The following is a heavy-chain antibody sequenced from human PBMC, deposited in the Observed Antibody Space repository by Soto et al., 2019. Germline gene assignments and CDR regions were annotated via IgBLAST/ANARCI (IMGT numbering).Heavy chain of an antibody. CDR1: GFTFSSYA. J-gene: IGHJ6*02. V-gene: IGHV3-30-3*01. CDR3: ARDDYSRGGMDV. D-gene: IGHD4-4*01. Sequence: QVQLVESGGCVVQPGRSLRLSCAASGFTFSSYAMHWVRQAPGKGLEWVAVISYDGSNKYYADSVKGRFTISRDNSKNTLYLQMNSLRAEDTAVYYCARDDYSRGGMDVWGQGTTVTVSS. CDR2: ISYDGSNK.